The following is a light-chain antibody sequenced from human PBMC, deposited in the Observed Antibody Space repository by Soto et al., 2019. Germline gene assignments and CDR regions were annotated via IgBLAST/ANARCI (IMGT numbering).Light chain of an antibody. CDR1: QDISNY. CDR3: QQSYSALLT. Sequence: DIKMTQSPSSLSAYVGDRVTITCQASQDISNYLNWYQQKPGKAPKLLIYDASNLETGVPSRFSGSGSGTDFTLTISSLQPEDFATYYCQQSYSALLTFGGGTKVDI. CDR2: DAS. J-gene: IGKJ4*01. V-gene: IGKV1-33*01.